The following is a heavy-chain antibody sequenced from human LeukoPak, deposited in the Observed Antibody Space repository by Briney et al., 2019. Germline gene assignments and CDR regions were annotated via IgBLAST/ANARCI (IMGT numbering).Heavy chain of an antibody. CDR2: ISYDGSNK. CDR3: ARDLGATDDAFDI. CDR1: GFTFSSYA. J-gene: IGHJ3*02. D-gene: IGHD1-26*01. V-gene: IGHV3-30*04. Sequence: GGSLRLSCAASGFTFSSYAMHWVRQAPGKGLEWVAVISYDGSNKKYADSVKGRFTISRDNSKNTLYLQMNSLRAEDTAVYYCARDLGATDDAFDIWGQGTMVTVSS.